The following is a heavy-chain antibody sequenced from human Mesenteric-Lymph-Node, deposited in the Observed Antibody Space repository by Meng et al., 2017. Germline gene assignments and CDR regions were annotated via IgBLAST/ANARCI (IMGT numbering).Heavy chain of an antibody. V-gene: IGHV4-34*01. Sequence: SETLSLTCAVYGGSFSGYYWSWIRQPPGKGLEWIGEISHSGSPRYNPSLKNRVTISTDTSKDQVSLRLSSVTATKTAVYYCAIREDSTYYWGSAKYYFDHWGRGTLVTVSS. J-gene: IGHJ4*02. CDR2: ISHSGSP. CDR1: GGSFSGYY. CDR3: AIREDSTYYWGSAKYYFDH. D-gene: IGHD3-10*01.